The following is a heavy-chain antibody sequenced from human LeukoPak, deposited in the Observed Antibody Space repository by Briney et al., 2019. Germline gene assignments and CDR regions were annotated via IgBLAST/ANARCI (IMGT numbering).Heavy chain of an antibody. D-gene: IGHD1-26*01. J-gene: IGHJ4*02. CDR1: GGSITSYY. CDR2: IYTTGST. V-gene: IGHV4-4*07. CDR3: ARAGYTISYYSLDY. Sequence: ASETLSLTCTVSGGSITSYYWGWIRQPAGKGLEWIGRIYTTGSTNYNPSLKSRVTISVDTSKNQFSLKLTPVTAADTGMYYCARAGYTISYYSLDYWGQGALVTVSS.